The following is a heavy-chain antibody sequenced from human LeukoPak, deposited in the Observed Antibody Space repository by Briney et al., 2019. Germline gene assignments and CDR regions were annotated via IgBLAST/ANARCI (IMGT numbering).Heavy chain of an antibody. D-gene: IGHD3-22*01. CDR2: IYSGGST. J-gene: IGHJ3*02. CDR1: GFTVSSNY. V-gene: IGHV3-53*01. CDR3: ASRPPHYYDSSGYYYNTPAFDI. Sequence: GGSLRLSCAASGFTVSSNYMSWVRQASGKGLEWVSVIYSGGSTYYADSVKGRFTISRDNSKNTLYLQMNSLRAEDTAVYYCASRPPHYYDSSGYYYNTPAFDIWGQGTMVTVSS.